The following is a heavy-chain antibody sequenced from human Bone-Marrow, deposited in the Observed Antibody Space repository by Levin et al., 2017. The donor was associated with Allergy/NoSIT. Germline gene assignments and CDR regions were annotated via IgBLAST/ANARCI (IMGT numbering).Heavy chain of an antibody. D-gene: IGHD3-22*01. CDR2: ISVYNGNT. CDR3: ARDHLSYYYDSSGRNDY. J-gene: IGHJ4*02. Sequence: GESLKISCKASGYSFTSYGISWVRQAPGQGLEWMGWISVYNGNTNYAQKLQGRVTMTTDTSTSTAYMELRSLRSDDTAVYYCARDHLSYYYDSSGRNDYWGQGTLVTVSS. CDR1: GYSFTSYG. V-gene: IGHV1-18*01.